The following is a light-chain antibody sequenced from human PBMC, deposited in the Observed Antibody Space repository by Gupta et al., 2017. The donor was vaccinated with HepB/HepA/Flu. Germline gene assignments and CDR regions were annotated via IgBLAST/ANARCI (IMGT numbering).Light chain of an antibody. CDR1: QGISSY. Sequence: ILMTHSPSSFSASTGDRVTITCRASQGISSYLAWYQQKPGKAPKLLIYAASTLQSGVPSRFSGSGSGTDFTLTISCLQSEDFATYYCQQYYSYLLTFGGGTKVEIK. CDR3: QQYYSYLLT. J-gene: IGKJ4*01. V-gene: IGKV1-8*01. CDR2: AAS.